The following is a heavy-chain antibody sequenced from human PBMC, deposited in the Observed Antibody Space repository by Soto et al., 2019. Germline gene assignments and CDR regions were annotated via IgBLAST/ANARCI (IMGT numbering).Heavy chain of an antibody. CDR1: GGSISSSSYY. CDR2: IYYSGNT. CDR3: AREGGRYCTGGSCQVDY. D-gene: IGHD2-15*01. Sequence: QLQLQESGPGLVKPSETLSLTCTVSGGSISSSSYYWGWIRQPPGKGLEWIGSIYYSGNTYYPPSHTSRVTISVDTSKNQFSLKLSSVTAADPAVYYCAREGGRYCTGGSCQVDYWGQGTLVTVSS. J-gene: IGHJ4*02. V-gene: IGHV4-39*02.